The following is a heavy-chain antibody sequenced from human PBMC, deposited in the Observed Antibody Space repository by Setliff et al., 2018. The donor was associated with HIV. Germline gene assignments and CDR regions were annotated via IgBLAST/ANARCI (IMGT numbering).Heavy chain of an antibody. Sequence: SETLSLTCTVSGDFFSSDYYWGWIRQPPGKGLEWIGSCYETGYTYYNPSLKSRVTLSVDTSKNQFSLKLSSVTAADTAVYYCARAPNWGSPHYFDFWGQGTLVTVSS. V-gene: IGHV4-38-2*02. CDR3: ARAPNWGSPHYFDF. CDR2: CYETGYT. CDR1: GDFFSSDYY. J-gene: IGHJ4*02. D-gene: IGHD7-27*01.